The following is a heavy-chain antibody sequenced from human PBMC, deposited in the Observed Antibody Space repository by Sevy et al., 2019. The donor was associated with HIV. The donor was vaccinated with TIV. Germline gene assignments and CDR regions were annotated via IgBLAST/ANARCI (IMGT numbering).Heavy chain of an antibody. CDR1: GVSVSSDTYY. V-gene: IGHV4-61*01. D-gene: IGHD3-22*01. Sequence: SETLSLTCAVSGVSVSSDTYYWSWIRQPPGKGLEWIGYVYHTGSTNYCPSFKSRVTISVDTSKNQFSLRLFSVAAADTAVYYCAREPYFFDKSGYYWDYWGQGALVTVS. CDR2: VYHTGST. J-gene: IGHJ4*02. CDR3: AREPYFFDKSGYYWDY.